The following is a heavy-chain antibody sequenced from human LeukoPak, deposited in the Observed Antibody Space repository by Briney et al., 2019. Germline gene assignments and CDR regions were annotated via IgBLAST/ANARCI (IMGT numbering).Heavy chain of an antibody. CDR3: ARERAYTSGWTLVSYYYYIDV. CDR1: GGSISSISNY. D-gene: IGHD6-19*01. V-gene: IGHV4-39*07. CDR2: VYFSGST. Sequence: PETLSLTCTVSGGSISSISNYWGWIRQPPGKGREWLGSVYFSGSTYYNPSIKSPFTISVDTSKNQFSLKLSSVPAANTAVYYCARERAYTSGWTLVSYYYYIDVWGKGTPVTVSS. J-gene: IGHJ6*03.